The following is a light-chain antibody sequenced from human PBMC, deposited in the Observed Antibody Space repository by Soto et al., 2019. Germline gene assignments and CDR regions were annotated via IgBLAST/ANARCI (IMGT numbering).Light chain of an antibody. Sequence: QSVLTQSSSASASLGSSVKLTCILSSGHSTYIIAWHQQQPGKAPRFLMTLDRSGSYNRGSGVPDRFSGSSSGADRYLTISNLQFEDEGDSYCATWYSNTHKVFGGGTKVTVL. V-gene: IGLV4-60*02. CDR3: ATWYSNTHKV. J-gene: IGLJ3*02. CDR1: SGHSTYI. CDR2: LDRSGSY.